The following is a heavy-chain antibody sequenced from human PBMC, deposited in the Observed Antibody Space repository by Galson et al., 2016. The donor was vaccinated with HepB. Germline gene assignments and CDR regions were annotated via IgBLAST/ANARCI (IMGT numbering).Heavy chain of an antibody. J-gene: IGHJ4*02. CDR3: AKGRWDFDS. D-gene: IGHD5-24*01. V-gene: IGHV3-64*04. CDR2: INHDAGGT. Sequence: SLRLSCAASRFTFSSYSMHWVRQTPGKGLEFVSAINHDAGGTYYADSVKGRFTISRDNSKNTLYLQMHSLRGEDTAVYYCAKGRWDFDSWGQGTLVTVSS. CDR1: RFTFSSYS.